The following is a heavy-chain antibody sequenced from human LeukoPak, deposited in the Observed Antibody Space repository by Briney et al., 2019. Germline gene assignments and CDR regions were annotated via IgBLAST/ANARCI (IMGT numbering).Heavy chain of an antibody. CDR3: ARQRSRYYYYYGMGV. CDR2: IYYSGST. CDR1: GGSISSYY. Sequence: SETLSLTCTVSGGSISSYYWSWIRQPPGKGLEWIGYIYYSGSTNYNPSLKSRVTISVDTSKNQFSLKLSSVTAADTAVYYCARQRSRYYYYYGMGVWGQGTTVTVSS. J-gene: IGHJ6*02. V-gene: IGHV4-59*08.